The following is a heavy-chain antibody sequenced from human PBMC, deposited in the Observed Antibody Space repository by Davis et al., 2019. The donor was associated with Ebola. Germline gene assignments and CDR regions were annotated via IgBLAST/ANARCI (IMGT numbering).Heavy chain of an antibody. D-gene: IGHD2-21*02. Sequence: GESLKISCKGSGYSFTSYWIGWVRQMPGKGLEWMRIIYPGDSDTRYSPSFQGQVTISADKSISTAYLQWSSLKASDTAMYYCARVHCGGDCYMYYFDYWGQGTLVTVSS. CDR3: ARVHCGGDCYMYYFDY. V-gene: IGHV5-51*01. CDR2: IYPGDSDT. CDR1: GYSFTSYW. J-gene: IGHJ4*02.